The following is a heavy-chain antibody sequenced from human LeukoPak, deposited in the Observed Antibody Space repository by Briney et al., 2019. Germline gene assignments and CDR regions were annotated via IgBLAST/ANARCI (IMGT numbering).Heavy chain of an antibody. CDR3: ARWEIDYGDCYFDY. CDR1: GYTFTSYG. CDR2: ISAYNGNT. Sequence: ASVKVSCKASGYTFTSYGISWVRQAPGQGLEWMGWISAYNGNTNYAQKLQGRVTMTTDTSTSTAYMELRSLRSDDTAVYYCARWEIDYGDCYFDYWGQGTLVTVSS. V-gene: IGHV1-18*01. D-gene: IGHD4-17*01. J-gene: IGHJ4*02.